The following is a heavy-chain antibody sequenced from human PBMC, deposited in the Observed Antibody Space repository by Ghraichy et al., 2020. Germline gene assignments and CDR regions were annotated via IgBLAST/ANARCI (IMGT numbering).Heavy chain of an antibody. CDR3: ARNFDY. Sequence: SETLSLTCTVYGGSISGYYWSWIRQPPGKGLEWIGDINHRGSTNYNASLKSRVTISIDTSKSQFSLKLTSLTAADTAVYYCARNFDYWGQGALVTVP. CDR1: GGSISGYY. CDR2: INHRGST. V-gene: IGHV4-34*01. J-gene: IGHJ4*02.